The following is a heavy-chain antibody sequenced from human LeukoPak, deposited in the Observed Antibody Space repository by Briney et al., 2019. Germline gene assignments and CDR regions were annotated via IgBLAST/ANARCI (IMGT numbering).Heavy chain of an antibody. D-gene: IGHD3-10*01. V-gene: IGHV1-2*02. CDR1: GYTFTGYY. CDR3: ARDLPTIPKLLWFGEARDDAFDI. Sequence: ASVRVSCKASGYTFTGYYMYWVRQAPGQGLEWMGWINPNSGGTNYAQKFQGRVTMTRDTSISTAYMELSRLRSGDTAVYYCARDLPTIPKLLWFGEARDDAFDIWGQGTMVTVSS. J-gene: IGHJ3*02. CDR2: INPNSGGT.